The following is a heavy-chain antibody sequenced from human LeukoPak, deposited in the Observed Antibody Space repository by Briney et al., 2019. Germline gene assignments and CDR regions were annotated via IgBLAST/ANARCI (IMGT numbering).Heavy chain of an antibody. V-gene: IGHV1-2*02. CDR3: LRGGVIQSCGGKTCFRGFVY. CDR1: GYGFSDYY. CDR2: INPNSGDN. D-gene: IGHD2-21*01. Sequence: GASVKVSCKASGYGFSDYYMHWVRQAPGQGLEYMGWINPNSGDNSSAQKFQGRVSMTRDTSFTALYMELTSLRSDDTAVYFCLRGGVIQSCGGKTCFRGFVYWGQGTLVTVSS. J-gene: IGHJ4*02.